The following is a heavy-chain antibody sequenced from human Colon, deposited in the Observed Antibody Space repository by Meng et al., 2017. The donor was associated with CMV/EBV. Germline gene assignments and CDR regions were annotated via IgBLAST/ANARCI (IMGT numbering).Heavy chain of an antibody. Sequence: GESLKISCATSGFTFSSYTMHWVRQAPGKGLVWVSSISISATKIYYADSVRGRFTVSRGDATDSLYLQLNSLRAEDTALYYCARDKGILGGTFDYWGQGTLVTVSS. D-gene: IGHD1-26*01. V-gene: IGHV3-21*01. J-gene: IGHJ4*02. CDR2: ISISATKI. CDR3: ARDKGILGGTFDY. CDR1: GFTFSSYT.